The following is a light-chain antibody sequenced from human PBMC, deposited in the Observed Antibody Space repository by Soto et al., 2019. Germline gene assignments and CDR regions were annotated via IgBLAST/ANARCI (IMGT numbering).Light chain of an antibody. Sequence: QSVLTQPPSASGTPGQRVSISWSANIGRNTVSWYQHLPGTAPKLLISRNDQRPSGVPDRFSGSKSGTSASLAISGLQSEDEAVYYCAAWDDSLSGPVFGGGTKLTVL. CDR2: RND. CDR1: NIGRNT. CDR3: AAWDDSLSGPV. J-gene: IGLJ2*01. V-gene: IGLV1-44*01.